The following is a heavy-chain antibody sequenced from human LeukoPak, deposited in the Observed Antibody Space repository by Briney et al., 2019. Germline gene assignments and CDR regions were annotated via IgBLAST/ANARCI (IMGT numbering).Heavy chain of an antibody. CDR3: ARVEDVAGTYYYGMDV. Sequence: SVKVSCKASGGTFSSYAISWVRQAPGQGLEWMGGIIPIFGTANYAQKFQGRVTITADKSTSTAYMELSSLRSEDTAVYYCARVEDVAGTYYYGMDVWGKGTTVTVSS. CDR1: GGTFSSYA. CDR2: IIPIFGTA. V-gene: IGHV1-69*06. D-gene: IGHD6-19*01. J-gene: IGHJ6*04.